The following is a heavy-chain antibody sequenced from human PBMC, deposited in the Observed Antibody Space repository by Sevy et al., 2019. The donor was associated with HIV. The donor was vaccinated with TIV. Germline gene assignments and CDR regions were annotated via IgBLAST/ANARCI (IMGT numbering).Heavy chain of an antibody. J-gene: IGHJ5*02. CDR3: ARAPPVLSGDESFNWFAP. CDR1: GGSISAYY. CDR2: IHYTGST. Sequence: SETLSLTCTVSGGSISAYYWSWIRQPPGKGLEWIGYIHYTGSTKYNPSLESRVTISVDTSKNQFSLRLNSVTAADTAVYYCARAPPVLSGDESFNWFAPWGPGTLVTVSS. D-gene: IGHD5-12*01. V-gene: IGHV4-59*01.